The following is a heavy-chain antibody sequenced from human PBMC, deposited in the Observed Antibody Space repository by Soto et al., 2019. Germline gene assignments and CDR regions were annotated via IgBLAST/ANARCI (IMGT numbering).Heavy chain of an antibody. D-gene: IGHD3-9*01. V-gene: IGHV1-69*01. CDR3: ARGITYYDILTPTTYYYYGMDV. CDR2: IIPIFGTA. CDR1: GGTFSSYA. J-gene: IGHJ6*02. Sequence: QVQLVQSGAEVKKPGSSVKVSCKASGGTFSSYAISWVRQAPGQGLEWMGGIIPIFGTANYAQKFQCRVTITADESTSTAYMELSSLRSEDTAVYYCARGITYYDILTPTTYYYYGMDVWGQGTTVTVSS.